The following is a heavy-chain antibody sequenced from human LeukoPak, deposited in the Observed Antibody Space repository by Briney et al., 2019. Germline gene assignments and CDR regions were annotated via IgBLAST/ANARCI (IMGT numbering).Heavy chain of an antibody. D-gene: IGHD4-23*01. V-gene: IGHV3-23*01. CDR2: ISGSGGRT. CDR3: VRGNDYGGPHY. Sequence: GGSLRLSCAASGFTFSTYAMSWVRQAPGKGLEWVSTISGSGGRTYYADSMKGRFTISRDNSKNTLYLQMNSLRAEDAAVYYCVRGNDYGGPHYWGQGTLVTVSS. CDR1: GFTFSTYA. J-gene: IGHJ4*02.